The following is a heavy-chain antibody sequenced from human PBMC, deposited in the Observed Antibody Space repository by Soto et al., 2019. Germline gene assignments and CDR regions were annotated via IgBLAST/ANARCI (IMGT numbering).Heavy chain of an antibody. CDR3: VRDSHGDY. Sequence: EVQLVESGGGLVQPGGSLRLSCAGSGFIFSNYWMHWVRQAPGKGLEWVSRIDHDGPTDYAASVRGRFTISRDNAENTLYLHMNSLRPEDTAVYYCVRDSHGDYWGQGTLLTVYS. J-gene: IGHJ4*02. V-gene: IGHV3-74*01. CDR1: GFIFSNYW. CDR2: IDHDGPT.